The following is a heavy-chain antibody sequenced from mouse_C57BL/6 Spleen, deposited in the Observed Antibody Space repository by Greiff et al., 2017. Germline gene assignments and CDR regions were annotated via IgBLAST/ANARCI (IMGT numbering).Heavy chain of an antibody. CDR1: GYSFTGSW. Sequence: QVQLQQSGAELMKPGASVKLSCKATGYSFTGSWIEWVKPRPGHGLEWIGEILPGSGSTNYNEKFKGKATFTADTSSNTAYKQLSSLANEDSAIYYEARGRYYDYEEEGSGYAMDYWGQGTSVTVSS. D-gene: IGHD2-4*01. J-gene: IGHJ4*01. CDR2: ILPGSGST. V-gene: IGHV1-9*01. CDR3: ARGRYYDYEEEGSGYAMDY.